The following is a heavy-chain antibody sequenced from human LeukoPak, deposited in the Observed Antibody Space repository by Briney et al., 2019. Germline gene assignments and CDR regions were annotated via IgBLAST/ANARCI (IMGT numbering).Heavy chain of an antibody. CDR2: INHSGST. Sequence: SETLSLTCAVYGGSFSGYYWSWIRQPPGKGLEWIGEINHSGSTNYNPSLKSRVTISVDTSKNQFSLKLSSVTAADTAVYYCARFPYNWNWDHDAFDIWGQGTMVTVFS. CDR1: GGSFSGYY. CDR3: ARFPYNWNWDHDAFDI. D-gene: IGHD1-7*01. J-gene: IGHJ3*02. V-gene: IGHV4-34*01.